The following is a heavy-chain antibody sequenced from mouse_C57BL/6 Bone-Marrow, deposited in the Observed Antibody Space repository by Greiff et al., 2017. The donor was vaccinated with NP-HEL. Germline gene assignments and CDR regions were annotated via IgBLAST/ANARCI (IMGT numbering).Heavy chain of an antibody. CDR3: ARRGHSNQFSYAMDY. V-gene: IGHV1-82*01. J-gene: IGHJ4*01. CDR2: IYPGDGDT. CDR1: GYAFSSSW. D-gene: IGHD2-5*01. Sequence: VKLQESGPELVKPGASVKISCKASGYAFSSSWMNWVKQRPGKGLEWIGRIYPGDGDTNYNGKFKGKATLTADKSSSTAYMQLSSLTSEDSAVYFCARRGHSNQFSYAMDYWGQGTSVTVSS.